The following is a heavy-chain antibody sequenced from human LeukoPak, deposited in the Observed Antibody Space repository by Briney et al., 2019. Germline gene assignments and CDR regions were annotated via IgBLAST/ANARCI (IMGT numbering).Heavy chain of an antibody. CDR1: GFTVRSNY. V-gene: IGHV3-53*01. D-gene: IGHD3-16*01. J-gene: IGHJ3*02. CDR3: AKRENGIGAAFDI. Sequence: GGSLRLSCAASGFTVRSNYMGWVRQAPGKGLEWVSLTHNEGSTYYADCVQGRFITARDNSENYLCHQRKNLRAEHTDMYYCAKRENGIGAAFDIWGQGTMVTVSS. CDR2: THNEGST.